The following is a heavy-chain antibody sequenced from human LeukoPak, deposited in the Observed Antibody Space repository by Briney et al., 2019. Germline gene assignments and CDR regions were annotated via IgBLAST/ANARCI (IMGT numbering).Heavy chain of an antibody. J-gene: IGHJ3*02. V-gene: IGHV3-53*01. CDR1: GFTVSSNY. CDR3: AKDTPGWPAFDI. Sequence: QSGGSLRLSCAASGFTVSSNYMSWVRQAPGKGLEWVSAIYSGGTTYYADSVKGRFTISRDNSKNILYLQMNSLRAEDTALYYCAKDTPGWPAFDIWGQGTMVTVSS. D-gene: IGHD2-15*01. CDR2: IYSGGTT.